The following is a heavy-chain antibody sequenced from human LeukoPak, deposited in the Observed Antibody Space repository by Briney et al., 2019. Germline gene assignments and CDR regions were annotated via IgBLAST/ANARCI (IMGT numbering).Heavy chain of an antibody. CDR2: IYTSGST. D-gene: IGHD3-10*01. CDR1: GGSISSGNYY. V-gene: IGHV4-61*02. J-gene: IGHJ3*02. Sequence: SQTLCLTCTVSGGSISSGNYYCGWIRQPAGKGLEWIGRIYTSGSTKYNPSLKSRVTISVDTSKNQFSLRLSSVTAADTAVYYCAREFWNYRSGSLQAFDIWGQGTMVTVSS. CDR3: AREFWNYRSGSLQAFDI.